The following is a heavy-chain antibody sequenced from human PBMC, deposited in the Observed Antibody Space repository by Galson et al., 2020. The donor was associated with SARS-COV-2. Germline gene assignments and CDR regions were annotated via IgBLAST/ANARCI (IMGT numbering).Heavy chain of an antibody. CDR2: TYYRSKSHN. V-gene: IGHV6-1*01. CDR1: GDNVSSDLAA. J-gene: IGHJ4*02. CDR3: ARDPSDWTFFDY. Sequence: QTLSLTCASSGDNVSSDLAAWNWISQSPSRGLDWLGRTYYRSKSHNDHALSMRGRLIINPDTSENQFSLQLDSVTPEDTDVYYCARDPSDWTFFDYWGQGTLVTVSS. D-gene: IGHD1-1*01.